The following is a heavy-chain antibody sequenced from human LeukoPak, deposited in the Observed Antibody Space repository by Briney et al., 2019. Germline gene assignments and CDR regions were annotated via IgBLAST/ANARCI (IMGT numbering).Heavy chain of an antibody. CDR2: IYTSRST. D-gene: IGHD3-10*01. Sequence: PSQTLSLTCTVSGGSISSGSYYWSWIRQPAGKGLGWIGRIYTSRSTNYNPSLKSRVTISVDTSKNQFSLKLSSVTAADTAVYYCARGSVWFGELLLDYWGQGTLVTVSS. V-gene: IGHV4-61*02. J-gene: IGHJ4*02. CDR3: ARGSVWFGELLLDY. CDR1: GGSISSGSYY.